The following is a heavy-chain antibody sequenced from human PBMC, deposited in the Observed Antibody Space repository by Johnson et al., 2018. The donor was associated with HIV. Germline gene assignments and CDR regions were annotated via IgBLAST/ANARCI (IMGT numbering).Heavy chain of an antibody. CDR1: GFTFSSYA. CDR2: ISYDGSNK. D-gene: IGHD3-9*01. Sequence: QVQLVESGGGVVQPGRSLRLSCAASGFTFSSYAMHWVRQAPGKGLEWVAVISYDGSNKYYADSVKGRFTLSGDNSKNTLYLQMYSLRPEDTAVYYCAREIQYFTAFDIWGQGTMVTVSS. V-gene: IGHV3-30-3*01. J-gene: IGHJ3*02. CDR3: AREIQYFTAFDI.